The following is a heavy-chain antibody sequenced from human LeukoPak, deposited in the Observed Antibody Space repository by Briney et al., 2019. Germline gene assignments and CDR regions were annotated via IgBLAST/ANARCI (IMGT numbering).Heavy chain of an antibody. V-gene: IGHV3-30*18. Sequence: GGSLRLSSAASGFTFSSYGMHWVRQAPGKGLEWVAVISYDGSTKHHADSVKGRFTISRDNSKNALYLQMNSLRAEDTAVYYCAKVGLVRGVRVDYFDYWGQGTLVTVSS. CDR2: ISYDGSTK. J-gene: IGHJ4*02. CDR3: AKVGLVRGVRVDYFDY. CDR1: GFTFSSYG. D-gene: IGHD3-10*01.